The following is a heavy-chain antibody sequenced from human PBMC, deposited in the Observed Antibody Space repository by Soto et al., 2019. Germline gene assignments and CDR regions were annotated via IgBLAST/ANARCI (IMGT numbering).Heavy chain of an antibody. D-gene: IGHD2-2*01. CDR2: IIPIFGTA. V-gene: IGHV1-69*06. Sequence: GASVKVSCKASGGTFSSYAISWVRQAPGQGLEWMGGIIPIFGTANYAQKFQGRVTITADKSTSTAYMELSSLRSEDTAVYYCATKPKDIVVVPAAMAYYYGMDVWGQGTTVTVSS. J-gene: IGHJ6*02. CDR3: ATKPKDIVVVPAAMAYYYGMDV. CDR1: GGTFSSYA.